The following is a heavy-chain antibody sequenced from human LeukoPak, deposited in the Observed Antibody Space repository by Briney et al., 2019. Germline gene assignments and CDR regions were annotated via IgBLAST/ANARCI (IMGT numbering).Heavy chain of an antibody. CDR3: ATDYYDSSGFEVY. Sequence: ASVKVSCKVSGYTLTELSMHWVRQAPGKGPEWMGGFDPEDGETIYAQKFQGRVTMTEDTSTDTAYMELSSLRSEDTAVYYCATDYYDSSGFEVYWGQGTLVTVSS. CDR2: FDPEDGET. J-gene: IGHJ4*02. D-gene: IGHD3-22*01. V-gene: IGHV1-24*01. CDR1: GYTLTELS.